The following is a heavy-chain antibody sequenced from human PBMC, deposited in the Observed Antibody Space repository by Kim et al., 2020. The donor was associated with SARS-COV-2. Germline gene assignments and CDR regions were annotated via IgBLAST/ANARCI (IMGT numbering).Heavy chain of an antibody. Sequence: GGSLRLSCAASGFTFSSYAMSWVRQAPGKGLEWVSAISGSGGSTYYADSVKGRFTISRDNSKNTLYLQMNSLRAEDTAVYYCAKYSRGPKGLRYFDWSFPGPHYYGMDVWGQGTTVTVSS. CDR3: AKYSRGPKGLRYFDWSFPGPHYYGMDV. CDR2: ISGSGGST. CDR1: GFTFSSYA. D-gene: IGHD3-9*01. V-gene: IGHV3-23*01. J-gene: IGHJ6*02.